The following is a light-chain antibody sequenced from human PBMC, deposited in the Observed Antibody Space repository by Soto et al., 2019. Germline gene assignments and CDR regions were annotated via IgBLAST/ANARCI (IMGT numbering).Light chain of an antibody. CDR1: QSLLHSNGYNY. V-gene: IGKV2-28*01. CDR2: LGS. CDR3: RQALQTPA. Sequence: DIVMTQSPLSLPVTPGEPASISCRSSQSLLHSNGYNYLDWYLQKPGQSPQVLIYLGSNRASGVPDRFSGSGSGTDFTLKISRVEAEDVGVYYCRQALQTPAFGQGTRLEIK. J-gene: IGKJ5*01.